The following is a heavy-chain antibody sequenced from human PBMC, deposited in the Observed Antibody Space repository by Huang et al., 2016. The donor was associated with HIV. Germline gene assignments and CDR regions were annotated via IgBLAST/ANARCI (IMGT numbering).Heavy chain of an antibody. J-gene: IGHJ4*02. CDR3: Y. Sequence: QLQLQESGPGLVKPSETLSLTCTVSGGSIRSDNYYWGWLRQPPGKGLEWIGSIYYSGSTYYNPSLKSRVTITVDTAVYYCARLPGSITMIRGVITDPYWGQGTLVTVSS. CDR1: GGSIRSDNYY. CDR2: IYYSGST. D-gene: IGHD3-10*01. V-gene: IGHV4-39*02.